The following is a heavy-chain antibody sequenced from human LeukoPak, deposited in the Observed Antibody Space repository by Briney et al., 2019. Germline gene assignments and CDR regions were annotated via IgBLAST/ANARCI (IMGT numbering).Heavy chain of an antibody. J-gene: IGHJ4*02. CDR3: ARVEGYSSSAFDY. CDR1: GFTFSSYS. D-gene: IGHD6-13*01. CDR2: ISRSSSHI. V-gene: IGHV3-21*01. Sequence: PGGPLRLSCAASGFTFSSYSMHWVREAPGKGLEWFSSISRSSSHIYYPTSVKGRFTISRDKANNSPYLQMNSLRAEDTAVYYCARVEGYSSSAFDYCGQATLVTVSS.